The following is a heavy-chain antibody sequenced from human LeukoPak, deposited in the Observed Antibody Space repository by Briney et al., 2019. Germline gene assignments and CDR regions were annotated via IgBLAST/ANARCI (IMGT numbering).Heavy chain of an antibody. Sequence: GGSLRLSWAASGXTFSSYWVHWVRQAPGKGLVWVSRINSDGSSTSYADSVKGRFTISRDNSNTTLYLQMGSLRAGDTAVYFCGRDIQLSYLGQGTLVTVSS. D-gene: IGHD1-1*01. CDR3: GRDIQLSY. CDR2: INSDGSST. J-gene: IGHJ4*02. CDR1: GXTFSSYW. V-gene: IGHV3-74*01.